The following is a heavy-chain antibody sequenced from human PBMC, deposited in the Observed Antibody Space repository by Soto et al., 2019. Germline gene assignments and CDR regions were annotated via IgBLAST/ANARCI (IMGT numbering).Heavy chain of an antibody. J-gene: IGHJ3*02. CDR2: MNPNSGNT. CDR3: ARGLRGLRYEHDAFDI. CDR1: GYTFTSYD. Sequence: ASVKVSCKASGYTFTSYDINWVRQATGQGLEWMGWMNPNSGNTGYAQKFQGRVTMTRNTSISTAYMELSSLRSEDTAVYYCARGLRGLRYEHDAFDIWGQGTMVTVSS. D-gene: IGHD4-17*01. V-gene: IGHV1-8*01.